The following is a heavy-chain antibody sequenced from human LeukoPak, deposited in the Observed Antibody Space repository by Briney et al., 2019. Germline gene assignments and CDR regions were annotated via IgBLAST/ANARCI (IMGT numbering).Heavy chain of an antibody. CDR3: ARGYSSSPHDAFDI. D-gene: IGHD6-13*01. CDR2: ITPFNGNT. J-gene: IGHJ3*02. CDR1: GYTFTYRY. Sequence: SVKVSCKASGYTFTYRYLHWVRQAPGQALEWMGWITPFNGNTNYAQKFQDRVTITRDRSMSTAYMELSSLGSEDTAMYYCARGYSSSPHDAFDIWGQGTMVTVSS. V-gene: IGHV1-45*02.